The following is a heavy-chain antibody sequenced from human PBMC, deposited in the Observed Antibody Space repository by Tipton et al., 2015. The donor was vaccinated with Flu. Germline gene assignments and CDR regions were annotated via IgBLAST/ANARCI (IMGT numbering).Heavy chain of an antibody. D-gene: IGHD6-19*01. V-gene: IGHV4-38-2*02. J-gene: IGHJ3*01. Sequence: TLSLTCSVSGASFGSGYYWGWIRQPPGKGLEWIGNIHRSGSTYYNPSLRSRVTISVDTSKNQFSLRLTSVTAADTAVYYCARERRGGWPFYDAFDFWGQGTTVTVSS. CDR1: GASFGSGYY. CDR3: ARERRGGWPFYDAFDF. CDR2: IHRSGST.